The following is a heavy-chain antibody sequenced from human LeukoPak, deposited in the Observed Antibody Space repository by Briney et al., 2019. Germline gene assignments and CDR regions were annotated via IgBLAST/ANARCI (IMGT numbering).Heavy chain of an antibody. CDR2: VSFEGSNK. V-gene: IGHV3-30*18. Sequence: GRSLRLSCAASGFTFSRYGMHWVRQAPGKGLEWVAVVSFEGSNKYYADSVKGRFSISSDNSKNTLSLKMNSLRAEDTAVYYCAKDMGYYYGSGSYPPENDYWGQGTLVTVSS. CDR1: GFTFSRYG. J-gene: IGHJ4*02. D-gene: IGHD3-10*01. CDR3: AKDMGYYYGSGSYPPENDY.